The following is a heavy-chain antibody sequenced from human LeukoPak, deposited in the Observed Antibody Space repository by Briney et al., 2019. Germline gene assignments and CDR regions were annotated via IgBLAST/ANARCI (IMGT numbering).Heavy chain of an antibody. CDR2: ISDSGGST. V-gene: IGHV3-23*01. D-gene: IGHD5-18*01. J-gene: IGHJ4*02. CDR1: GFTFSNYA. Sequence: GGSLRLSCAASGFTFSNYAMSWVRQAPGKGLEWVSSISDSGGSTFYADSVKGRFTISRDNSKNTLYLQMNSLETEDTAVYYCTTDRSYGYYFEYWGQGTLVTVSS. CDR3: TTDRSYGYYFEY.